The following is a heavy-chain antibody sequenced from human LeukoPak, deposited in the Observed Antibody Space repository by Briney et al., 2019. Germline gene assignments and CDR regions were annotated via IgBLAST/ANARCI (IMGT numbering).Heavy chain of an antibody. J-gene: IGHJ3*02. CDR2: ISYDGSNK. V-gene: IGHV3-30*04. CDR3: ARDATIMGIGLNAFDI. D-gene: IGHD1-26*01. CDR1: GFTFSSYA. Sequence: PGGSLRLSCAASGFTFSSYAMHWARQAPGKGLEWVAVISYDGSNKYYADSVKGRFTISRDNSKNTLYLQMNSLRAEDTAVYYCARDATIMGIGLNAFDIWGQGTMVTVSS.